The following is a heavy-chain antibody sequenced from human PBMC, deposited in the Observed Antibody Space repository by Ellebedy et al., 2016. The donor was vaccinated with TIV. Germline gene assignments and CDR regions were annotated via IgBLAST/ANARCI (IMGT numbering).Heavy chain of an antibody. Sequence: AASVKVSCKASGGTFSSYAISWVRQAPGQGLEWMGGIIPIFGTANYAQKFQGRVTITADESTSTAYMELSSLRSEDTAVYYCARSTVRSNKYNWFDPWGQGTLVTVSS. V-gene: IGHV1-69*13. CDR1: GGTFSSYA. CDR3: ARSTVRSNKYNWFDP. CDR2: IIPIFGTA. J-gene: IGHJ5*02.